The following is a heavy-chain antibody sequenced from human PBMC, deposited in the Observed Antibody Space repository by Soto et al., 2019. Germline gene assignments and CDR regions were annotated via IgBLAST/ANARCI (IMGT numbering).Heavy chain of an antibody. CDR3: ATWHEREHAYDV. CDR1: GFTISGKKY. V-gene: IGHV3-53*01. CDR2: LYDLDGS. J-gene: IGHJ3*01. Sequence: DVQLVESGGGLIQPGESLRLSCAAFGFTISGKKYVAWVRQAPGKGLEWVSALYDLDGSFYAASVKGRFTTSSDSSKTTVYLQMNGLRPDDTAVYYCATWHEREHAYDVWGQGTTVTGSS. D-gene: IGHD1-1*01.